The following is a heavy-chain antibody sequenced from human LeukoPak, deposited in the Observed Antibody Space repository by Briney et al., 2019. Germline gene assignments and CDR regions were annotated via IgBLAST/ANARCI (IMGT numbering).Heavy chain of an antibody. CDR2: ISFDATDK. V-gene: IGHV3-30*18. CDR3: AKFSGWFDP. CDR1: GFTFSIHA. Sequence: GGSLRLSCAASGFTFSIHAMHWVRQAPGRGLEWVAVISFDATDKYYADSVKGRFTISRDNSKNTLFLQMNSLRSEDTALYYCAKFSGWFDPWGQGTLVTVSS. J-gene: IGHJ5*02. D-gene: IGHD6-19*01.